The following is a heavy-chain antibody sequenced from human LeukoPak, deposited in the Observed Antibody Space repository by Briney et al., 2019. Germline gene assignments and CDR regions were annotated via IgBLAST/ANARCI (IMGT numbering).Heavy chain of an antibody. CDR1: GFTFSSYS. D-gene: IGHD1-26*01. J-gene: IGHJ3*02. CDR3: ARCLGATRCAFDI. CDR2: ISSSSSYI. Sequence: GGSLRLSCAASGFTFSSYSMNGVRQAPGKGLEWVSSISSSSSYIYYADAVKGRFTISRDNAKNSLYLKMSSLRAEDTAVYYCARCLGATRCAFDIWGQGKMVTVSS. V-gene: IGHV3-21*01.